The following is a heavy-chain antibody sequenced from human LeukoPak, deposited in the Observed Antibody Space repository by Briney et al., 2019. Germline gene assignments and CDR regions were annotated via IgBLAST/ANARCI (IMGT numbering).Heavy chain of an antibody. V-gene: IGHV3-30-3*01. D-gene: IGHD3-9*01. CDR2: ISYDGSNK. Sequence: GGSLRLSCAASGFTFSSYAMHWVRQAPGKGLEWVAVISYDGSNKYYADSVKGRFTISRGNSKNTLYLQMNSLRAEDTAVYYCARPDFNYDILTGYYSYWGQGTLVTVSS. CDR1: GFTFSSYA. CDR3: ARPDFNYDILTGYYSY. J-gene: IGHJ4*02.